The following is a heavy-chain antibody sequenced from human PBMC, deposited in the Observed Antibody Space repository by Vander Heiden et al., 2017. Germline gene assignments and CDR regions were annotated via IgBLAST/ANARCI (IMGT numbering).Heavy chain of an antibody. Sequence: EVQLVESGGGLVQPGGSLRLSCAASGFSVSNYDMHWVRQVTGKGLEWVSAVDTAGDTFYQASVKGRFTISREDATNSLYLQMNSLRAGDTAVYYCARVRWGSYESWGQGTLVTVSS. V-gene: IGHV3-13*01. CDR1: GFSVSNYD. CDR2: VDTAGDT. J-gene: IGHJ5*02. CDR3: ARVRWGSYES. D-gene: IGHD7-27*01.